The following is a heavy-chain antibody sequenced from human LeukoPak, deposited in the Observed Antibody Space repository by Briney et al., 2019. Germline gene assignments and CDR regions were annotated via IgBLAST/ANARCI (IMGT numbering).Heavy chain of an antibody. J-gene: IGHJ6*02. CDR2: ISGSGGST. CDR1: GFTFSSYA. D-gene: IGHD2-21*02. CDR3: AKEIRYCGGDCYSWDYYYGMDV. Sequence: GGSLRLSCAASGFTFSSYAMSWVRQAPGKGLEWASAISGSGGSTYYADSVKGRFTISRDNSKNTLYLQMNSLRAEDTAVYYCAKEIRYCGGDCYSWDYYYGMDVWGQGTTVTVSS. V-gene: IGHV3-23*01.